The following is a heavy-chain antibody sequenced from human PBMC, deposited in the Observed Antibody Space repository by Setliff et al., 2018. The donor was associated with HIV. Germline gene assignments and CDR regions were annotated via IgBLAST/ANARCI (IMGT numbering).Heavy chain of an antibody. Sequence: SETLSLTCAVSGGSISSDNWWSWVRQPPGKGLEWIGEIYHSGSTYYNPSLKSRVTISVDTSKNQFSLKLISVTAADTAVYYCARSRYCSSTSCYVGPIDFWGQGTLVTVSS. J-gene: IGHJ4*02. D-gene: IGHD2-2*01. CDR1: GGSISSDNW. CDR2: IYHSGST. CDR3: ARSRYCSSTSCYVGPIDF. V-gene: IGHV4-4*02.